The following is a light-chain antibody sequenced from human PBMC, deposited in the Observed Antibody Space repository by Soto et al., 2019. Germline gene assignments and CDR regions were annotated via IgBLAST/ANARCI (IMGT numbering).Light chain of an antibody. Sequence: EIVLTQSPVTLSLSPGVRATLSCRASQNVSSSYLAWYQQKPGQAPRLLIYGASSRATGIPDRFSGSGSGTDFTLTISRLEPEDFAVYYCQQYGSSQYTFGQGTKVDIK. CDR3: QQYGSSQYT. CDR1: QNVSSSY. CDR2: GAS. J-gene: IGKJ2*01. V-gene: IGKV3-20*01.